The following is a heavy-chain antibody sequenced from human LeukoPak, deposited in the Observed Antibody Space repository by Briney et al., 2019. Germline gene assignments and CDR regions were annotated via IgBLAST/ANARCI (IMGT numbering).Heavy chain of an antibody. CDR2: IYYSGST. Sequence: SGGXXXXSXYYWGWIRQPPGXXLEWIGYIYYSGSTNYNPSRKSRVTISVDTAKNQFSLKLSSVAAAATAVYXXXXXXXXXXXXXXXXLXXXXXWGXXXXXTVSS. CDR1: GGXXXXSXYY. V-gene: IGHV4-61*05. J-gene: IGHJ5*01. CDR3: XXXXXXXXXXXXXXLXXXXX.